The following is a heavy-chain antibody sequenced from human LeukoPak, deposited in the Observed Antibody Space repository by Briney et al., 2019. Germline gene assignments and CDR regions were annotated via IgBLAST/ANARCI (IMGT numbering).Heavy chain of an antibody. Sequence: PSETLSLTCAVYGGSFRGYYWSWIRQPPGKGLEWIGEINHSGSTNYNPSLKSRVTISVDTSKNQFSLKLSSVTAADTAVYYCARHRPWIASLDPWGQGTLVTVSS. CDR2: INHSGST. V-gene: IGHV4-34*01. J-gene: IGHJ5*02. CDR3: ARHRPWIASLDP. D-gene: IGHD5-12*01. CDR1: GGSFRGYY.